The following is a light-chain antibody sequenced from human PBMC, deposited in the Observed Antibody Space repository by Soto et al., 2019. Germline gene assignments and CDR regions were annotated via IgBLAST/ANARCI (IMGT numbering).Light chain of an antibody. Sequence: QSALIQPRSVSGSPGQSVTISCTGTSSDVGVYKYVSWYRQHPGKAPKLMIYDVITRPSGVPDRFSGSKSGNTASLTISGLQAEDEADYYCCSYAGDYTFFFGTGTKLTVL. J-gene: IGLJ1*01. CDR1: SSDVGVYKY. CDR3: CSYAGDYTFF. V-gene: IGLV2-11*01. CDR2: DVI.